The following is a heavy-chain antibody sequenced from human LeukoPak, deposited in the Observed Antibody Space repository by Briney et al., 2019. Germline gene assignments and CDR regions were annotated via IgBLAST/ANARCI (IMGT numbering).Heavy chain of an antibody. J-gene: IGHJ6*02. CDR3: ARVGIDDSSGYYPPEGMDV. CDR1: GYSFTSYW. V-gene: IGHV5-10-1*01. Sequence: PGESLKISCKGSGYSFTSYWISWVRQMPGKGLEWMGRIDPSDSYTNYSPSFQGHVTISADKSISTAYLQWSSLKASDTAMYYCARVGIDDSSGYYPPEGMDVWGQGTTVTVSS. D-gene: IGHD3-22*01. CDR2: IDPSDSYT.